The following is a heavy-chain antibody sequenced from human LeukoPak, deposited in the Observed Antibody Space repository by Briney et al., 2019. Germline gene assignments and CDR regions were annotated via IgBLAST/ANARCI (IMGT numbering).Heavy chain of an antibody. J-gene: IGHJ4*02. CDR1: GFTFSSYS. D-gene: IGHD6-13*01. V-gene: IGHV3-48*04. CDR3: ARKPIAAAGITLDY. CDR2: ISSSSTI. Sequence: PGGSLRLSCAASGFTFSSYSMNWVRQAPGKGLEWVSYISSSSTIYYADSVKGRFTISRDNAKNSLYLQMNSLRAEDTAVYYCARKPIAAAGITLDYWGQGTLVTVSS.